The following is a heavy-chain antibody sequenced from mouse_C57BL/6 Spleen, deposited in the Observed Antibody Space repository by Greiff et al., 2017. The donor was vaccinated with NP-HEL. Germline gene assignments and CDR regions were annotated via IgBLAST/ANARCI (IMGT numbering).Heavy chain of an antibody. J-gene: IGHJ3*01. CDR2: INPSSGYT. CDR1: GYTFTSYT. D-gene: IGHD1-1*01. Sequence: VQLVESGAELARPGASVKMSCKASGYTFTSYTMHWVKQRPGQGLEWIGYINPSSGYTKYNQKFKDKATLTADKSSSTAYMQLSSLTSEDSAVYYCAREESSYEAFAYWGQGTLVTVSA. V-gene: IGHV1-4*01. CDR3: AREESSYEAFAY.